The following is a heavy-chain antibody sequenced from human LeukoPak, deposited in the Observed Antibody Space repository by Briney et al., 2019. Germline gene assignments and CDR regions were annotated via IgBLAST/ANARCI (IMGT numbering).Heavy chain of an antibody. CDR3: AKDAGYDFWSGSPGY. CDR2: ISSSGSTI. J-gene: IGHJ4*02. D-gene: IGHD3-3*01. Sequence: GGSLRLSCAASGFTFSDYYMSWIRQAPGKGLEWVSYISSSGSTIYYADSVKGRFTISRDNAKNSLYLQMNSLRAEDTAVYYCAKDAGYDFWSGSPGYWGQGTLVTVSS. CDR1: GFTFSDYY. V-gene: IGHV3-11*01.